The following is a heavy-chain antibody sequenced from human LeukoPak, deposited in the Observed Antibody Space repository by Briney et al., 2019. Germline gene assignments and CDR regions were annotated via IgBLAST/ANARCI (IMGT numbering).Heavy chain of an antibody. D-gene: IGHD3-10*01. CDR2: IYHSGST. Sequence: SETLSLTCTVSGYSISSDYYWGWIRQPPGKGLEWIGSIYHSGSTYYNPSLKSRVTISVDTSKDQFSLKLSSVTAADTAVYYCARPVVEEDGSGRIHNWFDPWGQGTLVTVSS. CDR1: GYSISSDYY. V-gene: IGHV4-38-2*02. CDR3: ARPVVEEDGSGRIHNWFDP. J-gene: IGHJ5*02.